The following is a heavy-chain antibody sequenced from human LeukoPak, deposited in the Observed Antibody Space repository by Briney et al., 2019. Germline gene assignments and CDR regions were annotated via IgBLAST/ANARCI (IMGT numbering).Heavy chain of an antibody. CDR2: MNPNSANT. Sequence: ASVKVSCKASGYSFTSYTINWVRQANGQGLEWMGWMNPNSANTGYAQKFQGRVTITRNTSISTAYMELSSLTSEDTAVYYCARGRLPVAGMGWFDPWGQGTLVTVSS. J-gene: IGHJ5*02. V-gene: IGHV1-8*01. CDR3: ARGRLPVAGMGWFDP. CDR1: GYSFTSYT. D-gene: IGHD6-19*01.